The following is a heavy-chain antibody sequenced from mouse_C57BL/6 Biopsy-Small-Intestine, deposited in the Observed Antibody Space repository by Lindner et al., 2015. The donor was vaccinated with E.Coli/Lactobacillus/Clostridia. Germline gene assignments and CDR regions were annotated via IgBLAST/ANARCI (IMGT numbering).Heavy chain of an antibody. Sequence: VQLQESGPELMKPGASVKISCKASGYAFSSSWMNWVKQRPGKGLEWIGRIYPRDGDTNYNGNFKGKVTLTADKSSSTAYIQLNSLTSEDSAVYFCLTGTVDYWGQGTTLTVSS. V-gene: IGHV1-82*01. CDR3: LTGTVDY. D-gene: IGHD4-1*01. CDR2: IYPRDGDT. CDR1: GYAFSSSW. J-gene: IGHJ2*01.